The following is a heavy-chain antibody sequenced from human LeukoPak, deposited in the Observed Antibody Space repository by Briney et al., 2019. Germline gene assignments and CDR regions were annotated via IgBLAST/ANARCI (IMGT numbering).Heavy chain of an antibody. Sequence: PSETLSLTCTVSGGSMNGYYWSWIRQPPGEGLEWMGWIYYSGSTTYNPSLKSRFTMSVDTSNNQFFLKLDSVTASDTAVYYCARYGGSPANYYDYWGQGTLVTVSS. J-gene: IGHJ4*02. V-gene: IGHV4-59*08. CDR3: ARYGGSPANYYDY. CDR2: IYYSGST. D-gene: IGHD1-26*01. CDR1: GGSMNGYY.